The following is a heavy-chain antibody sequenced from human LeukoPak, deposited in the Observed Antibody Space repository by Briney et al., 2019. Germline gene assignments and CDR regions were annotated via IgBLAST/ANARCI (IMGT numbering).Heavy chain of an antibody. V-gene: IGHV4-34*01. CDR3: ARIRTQYDILTGYYVTRLFDY. CDR2: INHSGST. CDR1: GGSFSGYY. J-gene: IGHJ4*02. D-gene: IGHD3-9*01. Sequence: SETLSLTCAVYGGSFSGYYWSWIRQPPGKGLGWIGEINHSGSTNYNPSLKSRVTISVDTSKNQFSLKLSSVTAADTAVYYCARIRTQYDILTGYYVTRLFDYWGQGTLVTVSS.